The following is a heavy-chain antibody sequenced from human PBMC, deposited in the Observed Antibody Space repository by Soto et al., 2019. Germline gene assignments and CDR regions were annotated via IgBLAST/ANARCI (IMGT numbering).Heavy chain of an antibody. CDR2: ITPMFGIG. V-gene: IGHV1-69*12. Sequence: QVQLVQSGAEVKKPGSSVKVSCKASGGTFNRYAISWLRQAPGQGPEWMGGITPMFGIGNYAQKFQGRVTITADEPTTXVHMELRRLTCEDTAVYYCAQTLGSAVAGPGRFDLWGRGTRVIVSS. CDR3: AQTLGSAVAGPGRFDL. J-gene: IGHJ2*01. CDR1: GGTFNRYA. D-gene: IGHD6-19*01.